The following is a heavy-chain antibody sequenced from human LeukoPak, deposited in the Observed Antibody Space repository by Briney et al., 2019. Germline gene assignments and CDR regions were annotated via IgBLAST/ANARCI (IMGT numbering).Heavy chain of an antibody. Sequence: ASVKVSCKSSGYTFSDYYMHWVRQAPGQGLEWMGWINPDTGDTNFAQRFQGRATMTRDTSINTAYMELSSLRSEDTAVYYCATDRELGAFDYWGQGTLVTVSS. CDR3: ATDRELGAFDY. V-gene: IGHV1-2*02. D-gene: IGHD1-26*01. J-gene: IGHJ4*02. CDR1: GYTFSDYY. CDR2: INPDTGDT.